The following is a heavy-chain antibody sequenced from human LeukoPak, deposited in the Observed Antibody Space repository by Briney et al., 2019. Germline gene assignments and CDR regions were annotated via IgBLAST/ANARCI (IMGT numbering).Heavy chain of an antibody. CDR3: ARDSLAAAGTGRPDY. CDR2: ISYDGSNK. D-gene: IGHD6-13*01. V-gene: IGHV3-30-3*01. Sequence: GRSLRLSCAASGLTFSSYAMHWVRQAPGKGLEWVAVISYDGSNKYYADSVKGRFTISRDNSKNTLYLQMNSLRAEDTAVYYCARDSLAAAGTGRPDYWGQGTLVTVSS. J-gene: IGHJ4*02. CDR1: GLTFSSYA.